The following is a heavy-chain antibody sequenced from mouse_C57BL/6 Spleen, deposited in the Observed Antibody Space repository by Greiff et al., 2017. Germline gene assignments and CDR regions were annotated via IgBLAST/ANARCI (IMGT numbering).Heavy chain of an antibody. V-gene: IGHV5-17*01. J-gene: IGHJ2*01. Sequence: EVKLVESGGGLVKPGGSLKLSCAASGFTFSDYGMHWVRQAPEKGLEWVAYISSGSSTIYYADTVKGRFTISRDNAKNTLFLQMTSLRSEDTAMYYCARERANWDVIFDYWGQGTTLTVSS. CDR3: ARERANWDVIFDY. CDR2: ISSGSSTI. D-gene: IGHD4-1*01. CDR1: GFTFSDYG.